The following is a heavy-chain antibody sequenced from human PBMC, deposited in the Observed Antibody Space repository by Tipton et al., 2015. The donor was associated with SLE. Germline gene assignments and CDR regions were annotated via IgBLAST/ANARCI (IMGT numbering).Heavy chain of an antibody. CDR3: SIAARPGAMEKY. J-gene: IGHJ4*02. CDR2: IIPIFGTA. V-gene: IGHV1-69*13. CDR1: GYTITGYY. D-gene: IGHD6-6*01. Sequence: QSGAEVKKPGASMKVSCKASGYTITGYYLHWVRQAPGQGLEWMGGIIPIFGTANYAQKFQGRVTITADESTSTAYMELSSLRSEDTAVYYCSIAARPGAMEKYWGQGTLVTVSS.